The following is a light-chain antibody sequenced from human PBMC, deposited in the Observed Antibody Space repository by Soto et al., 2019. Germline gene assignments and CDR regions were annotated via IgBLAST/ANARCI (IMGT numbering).Light chain of an antibody. V-gene: IGLV2-8*01. CDR1: SSDVGGYNY. Sequence: QSALTQPPSASGSPGQSVTISCTGTSSDVGGYNYVSWYQQHPGKAPKLMIYEVSKRPSGVPDRFSGSKSGNTASLTVSGLQAEGEAYYYCSSYAGSYNWVFGGGTKVTVL. CDR3: SSYAGSYNWV. J-gene: IGLJ3*02. CDR2: EVS.